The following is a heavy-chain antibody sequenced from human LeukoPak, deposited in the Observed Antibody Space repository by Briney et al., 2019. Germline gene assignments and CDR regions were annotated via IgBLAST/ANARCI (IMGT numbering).Heavy chain of an antibody. CDR3: ATATSPHSYYYYYYMDV. V-gene: IGHV3-23*01. Sequence: GGSLRLSCAASGFTFSSYAMSWVRQAPGKGLEWVSAISGSGGSTYYADSVKGRFTIFRDNSKNTLYLQMNSLRAEDTAVYYCATATSPHSYYYYYYMDVWGKGTTVTVSS. CDR1: GFTFSSYA. CDR2: ISGSGGST. J-gene: IGHJ6*03. D-gene: IGHD2-15*01.